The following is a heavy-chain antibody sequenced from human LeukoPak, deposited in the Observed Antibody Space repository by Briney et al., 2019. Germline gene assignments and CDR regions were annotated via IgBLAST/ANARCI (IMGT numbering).Heavy chain of an antibody. D-gene: IGHD6-13*01. V-gene: IGHV3-30*18. Sequence: GRSLRLSCAASGFSFNSYAMHWLRQAPAKELPWVAVISSDGSEKYYGDSVKGRLTIPRDNSMNTLYLQMTTLRVDDTAVYYCAKDGGRVAAALDFWGQGATVSVSS. CDR2: ISSDGSEK. CDR1: GFSFNSYA. CDR3: AKDGGRVAAALDF. J-gene: IGHJ4*02.